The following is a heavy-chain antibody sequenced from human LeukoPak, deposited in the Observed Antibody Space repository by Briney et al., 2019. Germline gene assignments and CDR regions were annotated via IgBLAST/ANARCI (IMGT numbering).Heavy chain of an antibody. CDR1: GYSFSDYY. Sequence: ASVKVSCKASGYSFSDYYIHWVRQAPGQGLEWMGWINPNSGGTHYAQKFQGRVTMTRDTSITTVYMELSRLRSDDTAVYYCAKWRTYYYDSSGDLGLDYWGQGTLVTVSS. CDR3: AKWRTYYYDSSGDLGLDY. V-gene: IGHV1-2*02. D-gene: IGHD3-22*01. CDR2: INPNSGGT. J-gene: IGHJ4*02.